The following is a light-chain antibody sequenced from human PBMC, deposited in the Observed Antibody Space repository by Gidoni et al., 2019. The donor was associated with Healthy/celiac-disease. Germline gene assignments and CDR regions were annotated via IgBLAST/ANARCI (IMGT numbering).Light chain of an antibody. V-gene: IGKV1-8*01. CDR3: QQYYSYPPLT. CDR1: QGISSY. Sequence: AIRMTQSPSSFSASTGDRVTITCRASQGISSYLAWYQQKPGKAPKLLIYAASTLQSGVQSRFSGSGSGTDFTLTIRCLQSEDFATYYCQQYYSYPPLTFGGGTKVEIK. J-gene: IGKJ4*01. CDR2: AAS.